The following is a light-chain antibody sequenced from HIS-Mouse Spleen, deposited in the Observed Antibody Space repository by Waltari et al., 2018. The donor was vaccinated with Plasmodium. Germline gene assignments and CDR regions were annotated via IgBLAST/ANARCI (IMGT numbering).Light chain of an antibody. CDR1: SSDVGGYTY. Sequence: QSALTQPRSVSGSPGQPVTISCTGTSSDVGGYTYVSWYQQHPGKAPKLMSYDVSKRPSGVPDRFSGSKSGNTASLTISGLQAEDEADYYCCSYAGSYTLVFGGGTKLTVL. CDR3: CSYAGSYTLV. V-gene: IGLV2-11*01. J-gene: IGLJ2*01. CDR2: DVS.